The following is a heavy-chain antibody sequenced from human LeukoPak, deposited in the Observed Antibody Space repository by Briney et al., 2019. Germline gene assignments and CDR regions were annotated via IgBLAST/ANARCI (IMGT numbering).Heavy chain of an antibody. CDR3: ARGRYSGYDFGGYFDY. CDR2: IYYSGST. D-gene: IGHD5-12*01. Sequence: SETLSLTCTVSGGSISSSSDFWGWIRQPPGKGLEWIGYIYYSGSTNYNPSLKSRVTISVDTSKNQFSLKLSSVTAADTAVYYCARGRYSGYDFGGYFDYWGQGTLATVSS. J-gene: IGHJ4*02. CDR1: GGSISSSSDF. V-gene: IGHV4-61*05.